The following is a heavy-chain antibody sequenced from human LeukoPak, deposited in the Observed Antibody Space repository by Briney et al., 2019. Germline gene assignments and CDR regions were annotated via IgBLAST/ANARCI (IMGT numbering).Heavy chain of an antibody. J-gene: IGHJ5*02. CDR3: ARDMADIVVVPAGWFDP. D-gene: IGHD2-2*01. V-gene: IGHV4-38-2*02. Sequence: PSETLSLACTVSGYSISSGYYWGWIRQPPGKGLEWIGSIYHSGSTYYNPSLKSRVTISVDTSKNQFSLKLSSVTAADTAVYYCARDMADIVVVPAGWFDPWGQGTLVTVSS. CDR2: IYHSGST. CDR1: GYSISSGYY.